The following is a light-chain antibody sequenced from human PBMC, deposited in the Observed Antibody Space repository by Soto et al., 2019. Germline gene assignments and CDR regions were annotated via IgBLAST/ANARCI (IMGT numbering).Light chain of an antibody. CDR3: QQYNIYSWT. J-gene: IGKJ1*01. CDR2: KAS. CDR1: ESISTW. V-gene: IGKV1-5*03. Sequence: DIQMTQSPYTLYASVGDRVTITCRASESISTWLAWYQQKPGKAPNLLIYKASSLESGVPSRFSDSGSGTEFTLTISSLQPDDFATYYCQQYNIYSWTFGQGTKVEIK.